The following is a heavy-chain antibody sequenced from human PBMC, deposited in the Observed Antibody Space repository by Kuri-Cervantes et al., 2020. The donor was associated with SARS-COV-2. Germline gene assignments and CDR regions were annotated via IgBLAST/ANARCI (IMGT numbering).Heavy chain of an antibody. CDR1: GFTFNNYA. V-gene: IGHV3-30-3*01. D-gene: IGHD2-21*01. CDR3: ARGRVGVQDF. Sequence: GGSLRLFCAASGFTFNNYAMHWVRQTPGEGLEWVAITSYDGTSKYYADSVKGRFTISRDNSKNTLYLQMNSLRGDDTAVYFCARGRVGVQDFWGQGTLVTVSS. CDR2: TSYDGTSK. J-gene: IGHJ4*02.